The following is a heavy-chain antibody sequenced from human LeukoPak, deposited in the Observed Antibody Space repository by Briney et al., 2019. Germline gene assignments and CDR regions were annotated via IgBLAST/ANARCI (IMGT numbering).Heavy chain of an antibody. D-gene: IGHD3-16*01. V-gene: IGHV4-59*01. CDR1: GGSFSTYY. CDR3: ARAVITFGAAVAKGFDC. J-gene: IGHJ4*02. CDR2: IYYSGST. Sequence: SETLSLTCAVSGGSFSTYYWTWIRQPPGKGLEWVGYIYYSGSTDYNPSLKSRVTMSLDTSKNQFSLKLSSVTAADMAVYYCARAVITFGAAVAKGFDCWGQGTLVTVSS.